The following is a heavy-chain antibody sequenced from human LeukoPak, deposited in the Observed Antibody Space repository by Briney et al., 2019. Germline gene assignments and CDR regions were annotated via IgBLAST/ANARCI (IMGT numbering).Heavy chain of an antibody. D-gene: IGHD3-10*01. Sequence: PGGSLRLSCAASGFTFSSYGMSWVRQAPGKGLEWVSAISGSGGSTYYADSVKGRFTISRDNSKNTLYLQMNSLRAEDTAVYYCAKDIDWFGELNYYYMDVWGKGTTVTISS. J-gene: IGHJ6*03. CDR3: AKDIDWFGELNYYYMDV. CDR1: GFTFSSYG. V-gene: IGHV3-23*01. CDR2: ISGSGGST.